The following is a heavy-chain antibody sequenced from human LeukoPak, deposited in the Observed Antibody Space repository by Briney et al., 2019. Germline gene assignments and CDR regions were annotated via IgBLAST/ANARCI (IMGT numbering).Heavy chain of an antibody. CDR3: AKVRGTYSSGYFFDY. CDR1: GFTFDNYA. CDR2: ISWNSGYI. Sequence: GGSLRLSCAASGFTFDNYAMHWVRQAPGKGLEWLSIISWNSGYIGYADSVKGRFTISRDNAKKSLDLQMNSLRAEDTAFYYCAKVRGTYSSGYFFDYWGQGNLVTVSS. J-gene: IGHJ4*02. V-gene: IGHV3-9*01. D-gene: IGHD6-19*01.